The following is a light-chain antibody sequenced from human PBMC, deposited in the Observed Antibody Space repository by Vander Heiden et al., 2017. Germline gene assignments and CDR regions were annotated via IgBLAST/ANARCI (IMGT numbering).Light chain of an antibody. CDR1: SSDVGGYNY. CDR3: SAYTSSHTLV. J-gene: IGLJ3*02. CDR2: DVS. V-gene: IGLV2-14*03. Sequence: QSALPPPASVSGSPGQSITISCTGTSSDVGGYNYVSWYQQRPGKAPELMIYDVSTRPSGVSNRFSGSKSGNTASLTISGLQAEDEADYYCSAYTSSHTLVFGGGTTLTVL.